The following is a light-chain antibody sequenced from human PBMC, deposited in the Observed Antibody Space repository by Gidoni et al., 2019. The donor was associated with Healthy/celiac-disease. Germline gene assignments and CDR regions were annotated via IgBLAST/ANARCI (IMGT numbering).Light chain of an antibody. V-gene: IGKV3-20*01. CDR2: GAS. J-gene: IGKJ2*02. CDR3: QQYGSAPPWT. CDR1: QSVSSSY. Sequence: IVLTQSPGTLSLSPGERATLSCRASQSVSSSYLAWYQQKPGQAPRLRIYGASSRATGIPDRVSGSGSGTDCTLTISRLEPEEFAVYYCQQYGSAPPWTFGQGTKLEIK.